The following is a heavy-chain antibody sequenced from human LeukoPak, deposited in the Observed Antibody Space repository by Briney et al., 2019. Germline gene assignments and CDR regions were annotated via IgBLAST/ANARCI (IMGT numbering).Heavy chain of an antibody. D-gene: IGHD5-18*01. J-gene: IGHJ6*03. V-gene: IGHV5-51*01. CDR3: ARQKSGYNYTYYYYMDV. CDR1: GYSLSDYW. Sequence: GESLKISCKAFGYSLSDYWIGWVRQMPGKGLEWMGIIYPGDSETKYSPSFQGQVTISADKSISTASLQWSSLKASDTAMHYCARQKSGYNYTYYYYMDVWGKGTTVTVSS. CDR2: IYPGDSET.